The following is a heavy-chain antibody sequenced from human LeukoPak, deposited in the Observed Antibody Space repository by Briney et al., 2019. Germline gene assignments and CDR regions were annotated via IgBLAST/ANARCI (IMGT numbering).Heavy chain of an antibody. D-gene: IGHD2-21*01. CDR1: GYSFTSYW. Sequence: GESLKISCKGSGYSFTSYWIGWVRQMPGKGLEWMGIIYPGDSKTKYSPSFQGQVTISADRSITTAYLQWRSLKASDTARYYCARLRSTYCGAVCYPGGYFDYWGQGTLVTVSS. CDR3: ARLRSTYCGAVCYPGGYFDY. V-gene: IGHV5-51*01. CDR2: IYPGDSKT. J-gene: IGHJ4*02.